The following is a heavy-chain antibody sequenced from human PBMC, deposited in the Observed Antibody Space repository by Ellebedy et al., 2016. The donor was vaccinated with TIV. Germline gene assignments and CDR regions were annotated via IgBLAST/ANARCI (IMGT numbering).Heavy chain of an antibody. CDR2: INHSGST. CDR1: GGSFSGYY. V-gene: IGHV4-34*01. Sequence: SETLSLTXAVYGGSFSGYYWSWIRQPPGKGLEWIGEINHSGSTNYNPSLKSRVTISVDTSKNQFSLKLSSVTAADTAVYYCAREMKVYYYDSSGYYSRLGTYFDYWGQGTLVTVSS. CDR3: AREMKVYYYDSSGYYSRLGTYFDY. J-gene: IGHJ4*02. D-gene: IGHD3-22*01.